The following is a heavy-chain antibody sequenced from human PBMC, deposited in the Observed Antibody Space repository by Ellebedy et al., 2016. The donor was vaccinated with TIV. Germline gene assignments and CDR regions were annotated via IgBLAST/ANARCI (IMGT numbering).Heavy chain of an antibody. CDR3: ARDRWLDYGDYADAFDI. CDR1: GGSISSYY. D-gene: IGHD4-17*01. CDR2: IYTSGST. Sequence: MPSETLSLTCTVSGGSISSYYWSWIRQPAGKGLEWIGRIYTSGSTNYNPSLKSRVTMSVDTSKNQFSLKLSSVTAADMAVYYCARDRWLDYGDYADAFDIWGQGTMVTVSS. J-gene: IGHJ3*02. V-gene: IGHV4-4*07.